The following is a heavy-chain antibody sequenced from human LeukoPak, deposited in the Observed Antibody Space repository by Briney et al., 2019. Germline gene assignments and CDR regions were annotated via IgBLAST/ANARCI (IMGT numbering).Heavy chain of an antibody. CDR2: IYASGST. Sequence: PSETLSLTCTVSGGSISTYYWSWIRQPAGKGLEWIGRIYASGSTNYNPSLKSRVTMLLDPSKNQFSLKLSSVTAADTAMYYCARDRGGSRPYYFDYWGLGILVTVSS. CDR1: GGSISTYY. V-gene: IGHV4-4*07. D-gene: IGHD1-26*01. J-gene: IGHJ4*02. CDR3: ARDRGGSRPYYFDY.